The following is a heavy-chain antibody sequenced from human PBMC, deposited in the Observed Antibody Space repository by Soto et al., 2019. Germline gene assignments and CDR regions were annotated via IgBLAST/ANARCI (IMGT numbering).Heavy chain of an antibody. CDR1: GFIFATTA. Sequence: PGGSLRLSCEASGFIFATTAMGWVRQAPGKGLEWVSTISGSGVRTYYADSVKGRFTISRGNSKNTLFLQMNSLRADDTAVYFCAAVMGSDYDYVWGSLSFDHWGQGALVTVS. CDR3: AAVMGSDYDYVWGSLSFDH. D-gene: IGHD3-16*01. V-gene: IGHV3-23*01. J-gene: IGHJ4*02. CDR2: ISGSGVRT.